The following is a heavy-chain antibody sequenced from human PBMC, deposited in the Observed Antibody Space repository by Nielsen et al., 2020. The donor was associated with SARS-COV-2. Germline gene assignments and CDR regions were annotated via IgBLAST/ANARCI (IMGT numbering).Heavy chain of an antibody. J-gene: IGHJ4*02. CDR2: IYPGDSDT. D-gene: IGHD2-2*01. CDR1: GSSFTSYW. CDR3: ARRYCSSTSCSFLSIDY. Sequence: GESLKISCKGSGSSFTSYWIGWVRQMPGKGLEWMGIIYPGDSDTRYSPSFQGQVTISADKSISTAYLQWSSLKASDTAMYYCARRYCSSTSCSFLSIDYWGQGTLVTVSS. V-gene: IGHV5-51*01.